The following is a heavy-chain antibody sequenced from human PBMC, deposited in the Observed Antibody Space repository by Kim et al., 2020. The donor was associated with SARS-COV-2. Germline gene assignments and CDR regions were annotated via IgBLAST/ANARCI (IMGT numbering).Heavy chain of an antibody. CDR3: VTPYYDFWSGYLP. V-gene: IGHV3-64D*09. Sequence: YADSVKGRFTISRDKSKNTLYLQMSSLRAEDTAVYYCVTPYYDFWSGYLPWGQGTLVTVSS. J-gene: IGHJ4*02. D-gene: IGHD3-3*01.